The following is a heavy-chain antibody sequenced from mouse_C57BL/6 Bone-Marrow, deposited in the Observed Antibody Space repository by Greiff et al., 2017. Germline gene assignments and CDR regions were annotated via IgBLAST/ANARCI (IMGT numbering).Heavy chain of an antibody. CDR1: GYTFTSYW. Sequence: VQLQQPGAELVRPGSSVKLSCKASGYTFTSYWMDWVKQRPGQGLEWIGNIYPSDSETHYNQKFKDKATFTVDKSSSTAYMQLSSLTSEDAAVDDCARGYSLFDYWGQGTTLTVSA. CDR2: IYPSDSET. J-gene: IGHJ2*01. V-gene: IGHV1-61*01. CDR3: ARGYSLFDY. D-gene: IGHD2-14*01.